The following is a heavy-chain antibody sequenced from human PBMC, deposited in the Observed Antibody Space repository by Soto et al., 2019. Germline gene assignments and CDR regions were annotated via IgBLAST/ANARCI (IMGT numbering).Heavy chain of an antibody. V-gene: IGHV4-59*01. Sequence: TSETLSLTCTVSGGSISSYYWSWIRQPPGKGLEWIGYIYYSGSTNYNPSLKSRVTISVDTSKNQFSLKLSSVTAADTAVYYCARGRVDFWSGYYQTSFDYWGQGTLVTVSS. CDR1: GGSISSYY. J-gene: IGHJ4*02. CDR3: ARGRVDFWSGYYQTSFDY. CDR2: IYYSGST. D-gene: IGHD3-3*01.